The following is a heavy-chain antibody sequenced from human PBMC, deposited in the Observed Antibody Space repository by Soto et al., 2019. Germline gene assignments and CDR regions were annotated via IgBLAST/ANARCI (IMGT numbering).Heavy chain of an antibody. CDR3: ARSSRRGLWFGELFPLYYYYGMDV. V-gene: IGHV4-34*01. J-gene: IGHJ6*02. D-gene: IGHD3-10*01. CDR2: INHSGST. Sequence: SETLSLTCAVYGGSFSGYYWSWIRQPPGKGLEWIGEINHSGSTNYNPSLKSRVTISVDTSKNQFSLKLSSVTAADTAVYYCARSSRRGLWFGELFPLYYYYGMDVWGQGTTVTVSS. CDR1: GGSFSGYY.